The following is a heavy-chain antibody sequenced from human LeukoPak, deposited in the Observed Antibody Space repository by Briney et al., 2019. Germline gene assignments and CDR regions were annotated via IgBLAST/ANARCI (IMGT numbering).Heavy chain of an antibody. J-gene: IGHJ4*02. CDR2: ISAYNGNT. CDR3: ARAELLWFGELLYFPLDY. Sequence: ASVKVSCKASGYTFTSYGISWVRQAPGQGLEWMGWISAYNGNTNYAQKLQGRVTMTTDTSTSTAYMELRSLRSDDTAVYYCARAELLWFGELLYFPLDYWGQGTLVTVSS. D-gene: IGHD3-10*01. CDR1: GYTFTSYG. V-gene: IGHV1-18*01.